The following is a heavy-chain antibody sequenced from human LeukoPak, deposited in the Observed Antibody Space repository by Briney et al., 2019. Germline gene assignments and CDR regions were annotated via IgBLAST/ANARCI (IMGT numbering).Heavy chain of an antibody. CDR2: IKQDGSVK. V-gene: IGHV3-7*05. CDR1: GFTFSGYW. CDR3: AKVPSSSWFDP. Sequence: GGSLRLSCAASGFTFSGYWMSWVRQAPGKGLEWVANIKQDGSVKNNVDSVTGRFTISRDNARNSLYLQMNSLRAEDTAVYNCAKVPSSSWFDPWGQGTLVTVSS. J-gene: IGHJ5*02. D-gene: IGHD6-6*01.